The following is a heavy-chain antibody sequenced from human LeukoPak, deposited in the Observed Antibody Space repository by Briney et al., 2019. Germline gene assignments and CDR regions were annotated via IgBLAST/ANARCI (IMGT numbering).Heavy chain of an antibody. D-gene: IGHD3-22*01. V-gene: IGHV4-31*03. CDR1: GGSISSGGYY. CDR3: ARGEAYYYDSSGSEFLDY. Sequence: SETLSLTCTVSGGSISSGGYYWSWIRQHPGKGLEWIGYIYYSGSTYYNPSLKSRVTISVDTSKNQLSLKLSSVTAADTAVYYCARGEAYYYDSSGSEFLDYWGQGTLVTVSS. J-gene: IGHJ4*02. CDR2: IYYSGST.